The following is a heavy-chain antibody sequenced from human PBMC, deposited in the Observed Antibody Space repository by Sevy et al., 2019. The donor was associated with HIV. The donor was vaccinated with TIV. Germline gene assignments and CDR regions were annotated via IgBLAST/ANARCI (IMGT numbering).Heavy chain of an antibody. CDR3: ARTTTRGALYYFDY. D-gene: IGHD3-10*01. J-gene: IGHJ4*02. Sequence: GGSLRLSCAASGFTFSDYYMSWIRQAPGKGLEWVSYISNSGGTIYYADSVKGRFTISRDNAKNSLYLQMNSLRAEDTAVYYCARTTTRGALYYFDYWGQGTLVTVSS. CDR1: GFTFSDYY. V-gene: IGHV3-11*01. CDR2: ISNSGGTI.